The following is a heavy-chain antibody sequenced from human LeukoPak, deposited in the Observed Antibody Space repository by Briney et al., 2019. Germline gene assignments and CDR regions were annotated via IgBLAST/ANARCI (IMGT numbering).Heavy chain of an antibody. J-gene: IGHJ6*03. V-gene: IGHV4-61*05. D-gene: IGHD3-3*02. CDR3: ARAFYPGYYSYMAV. CDR2: IYYSGST. CDR1: GGSIRSTSYY. Sequence: SETLSLTCTVSGGSIRSTSYYWGWIRQPPGKGLEWIGYIYYSGSTNYNPSLKSRVTISVDTSKNQFSLKLSSVTAADPAVYYCARAFYPGYYSYMAVWGKGTTVTVSS.